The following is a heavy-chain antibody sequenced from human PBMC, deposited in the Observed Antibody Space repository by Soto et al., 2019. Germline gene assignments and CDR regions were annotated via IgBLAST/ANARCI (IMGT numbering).Heavy chain of an antibody. CDR2: ISGSGGST. V-gene: IGHV3-23*01. D-gene: IGHD3-3*01. J-gene: IGHJ4*01. CDR1: GFTFSSYA. CDR3: AKPPNDFWSGSPEYYFDY. Sequence: PGGSLRFSCAASGFTFSSYAMSWVRQAPGKGLEWVSAISGSGGSTYYADSVKGRFTISRDNSKNTLYLQMNSLRAEDTAVYYCAKPPNDFWSGSPEYYFDYWGQGTLVTVSS.